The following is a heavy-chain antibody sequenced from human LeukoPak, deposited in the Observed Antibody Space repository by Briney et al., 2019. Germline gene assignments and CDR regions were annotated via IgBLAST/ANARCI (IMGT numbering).Heavy chain of an antibody. V-gene: IGHV3-53*01. CDR3: ARDYMDV. Sequence: GGFLRLSCAASGFTVSSNYMSWVRQAPGKGLEWVSVIYVDGSTYYADSVKGRFSISRDNSKNTLSLQMNSLRAEDTAVYYCARDYMDVWGKGTTVTVSS. CDR1: GFTVSSNY. J-gene: IGHJ6*03. CDR2: IYVDGST.